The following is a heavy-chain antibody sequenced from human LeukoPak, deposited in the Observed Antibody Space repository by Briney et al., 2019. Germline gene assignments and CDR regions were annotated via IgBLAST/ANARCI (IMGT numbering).Heavy chain of an antibody. V-gene: IGHV4-34*01. CDR1: GGSFSGYY. D-gene: IGHD5-18*01. Sequence: PSETLSLTCAVYGGSFSGYYWSWIRQPPGKGLEWIGEINHSGSTNYNASLRSRVTISVDTSENQFSLRLSSVTAADTAVYYCAPRGDIEHSYGYGKWFDPWGQGTRVTVSS. CDR3: APRGDIEHSYGYGKWFDP. CDR2: INHSGST. J-gene: IGHJ5*02.